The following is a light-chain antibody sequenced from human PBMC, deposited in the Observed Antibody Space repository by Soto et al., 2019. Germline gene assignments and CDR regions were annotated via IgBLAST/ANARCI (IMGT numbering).Light chain of an antibody. Sequence: DIQMTQSPSSLSASVGDRVTITCHASQDISNYLNWYQQKPGKAPKLLIYDASNLETGVPSRFSGSGSGTDFTFTISSLQPEDIATYYCQHYDNLPYTFGQGTKLEIK. CDR3: QHYDNLPYT. J-gene: IGKJ2*01. CDR1: QDISNY. V-gene: IGKV1-33*01. CDR2: DAS.